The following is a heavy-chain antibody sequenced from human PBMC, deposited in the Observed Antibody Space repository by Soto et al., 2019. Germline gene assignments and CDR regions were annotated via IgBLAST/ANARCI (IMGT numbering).Heavy chain of an antibody. CDR3: TTLYGEVVGLYYYYYGMDV. Sequence: EVQLVESGGGLVKPGGSLRLSCAASGLTLRNAWMTWVRQAPGKGLEWVGRIKSNSDGGTTDYAAPVKGRFTISRDVSKNTLYLQMNSLKTEDTAVYYCTTLYGEVVGLYYYYYGMDVWGQGTTVTVSS. V-gene: IGHV3-15*01. D-gene: IGHD3-22*01. CDR2: IKSNSDGGTT. CDR1: GLTLRNAW. J-gene: IGHJ6*02.